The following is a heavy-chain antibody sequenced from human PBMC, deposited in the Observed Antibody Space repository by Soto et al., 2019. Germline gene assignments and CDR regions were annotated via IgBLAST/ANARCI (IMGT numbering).Heavy chain of an antibody. J-gene: IGHJ5*02. D-gene: IGHD3-22*01. V-gene: IGHV1-69*13. Sequence: SVKVSCKASGATFSSYAISWVRQAPGQGLEWMGGIIPIFGTANYAQKFQGRVTITADESTSTAYMELSSLRSEDTAVYYCARAGSYDSSGYYQNWFDPWGQGTLVTVAS. CDR2: IIPIFGTA. CDR3: ARAGSYDSSGYYQNWFDP. CDR1: GATFSSYA.